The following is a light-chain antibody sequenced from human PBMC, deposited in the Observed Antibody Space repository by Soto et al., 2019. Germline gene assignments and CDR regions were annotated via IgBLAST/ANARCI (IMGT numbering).Light chain of an antibody. CDR3: QQSYSTLEYT. CDR2: AAS. J-gene: IGKJ2*01. Sequence: DIQMTQSPSSLSASVGDRVTITCRASQSISSYLNWYQQKPGKAPKLLIYAASSLQSGVPSRFSGSGSGTDFTLTISILQPEDFATYYLQQSYSTLEYTFGQGTKLEIK. V-gene: IGKV1-39*01. CDR1: QSISSY.